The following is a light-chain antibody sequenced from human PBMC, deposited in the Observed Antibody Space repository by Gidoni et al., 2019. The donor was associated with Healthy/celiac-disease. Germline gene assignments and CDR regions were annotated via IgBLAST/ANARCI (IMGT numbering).Light chain of an antibody. CDR3: NSRDSSGNHVV. CDR2: GKN. CDR1: SLRSYY. J-gene: IGLJ2*01. Sequence: SSELTQAPAVSVGLGQTVRITCQGGSLRSYYASWYQQKPGQAPVLVIYGKNNRPSGIPDRFSGSSSGNTASLTITGAQAEDEADYYCNSRDSSGNHVVFGGGTKLTVL. V-gene: IGLV3-19*01.